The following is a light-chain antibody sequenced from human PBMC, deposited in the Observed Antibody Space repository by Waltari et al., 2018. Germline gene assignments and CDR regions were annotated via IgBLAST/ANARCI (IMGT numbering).Light chain of an antibody. V-gene: IGLV2-18*02. J-gene: IGLJ2*01. Sequence: QSALTQPPSVSGSPGQSVTISCTGTSSDVGNYNRVSWYQQPPGTAPKLLIYEVSNRPSGVPDRFSGSRSGNTASLTISGLQAEDEADYYCCAHTSSSTWVFGGGTKVNVL. CDR1: SSDVGNYNR. CDR2: EVS. CDR3: CAHTSSSTWV.